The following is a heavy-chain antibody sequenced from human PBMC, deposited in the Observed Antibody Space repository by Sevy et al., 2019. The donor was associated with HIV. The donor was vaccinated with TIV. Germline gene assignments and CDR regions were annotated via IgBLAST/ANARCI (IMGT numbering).Heavy chain of an antibody. CDR3: VREGVGGYSYSLDY. CDR2: MKEDGSEK. CDR1: GFTFNNYA. J-gene: IGHJ4*02. D-gene: IGHD5-18*01. V-gene: IGHV3-7*01. Sequence: GGSLRLSCVASGFTFNNYAMNWVRQAPGKGLEWVATMKEDGSEKYYVDSVKGRFTISRDNAKNSLYLQMNSLRAEDTAVYYCVREGVGGYSYSLDYWGQGTLVTVSS.